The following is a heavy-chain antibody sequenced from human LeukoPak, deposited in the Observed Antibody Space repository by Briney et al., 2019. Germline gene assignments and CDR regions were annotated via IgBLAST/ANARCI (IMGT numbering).Heavy chain of an antibody. D-gene: IGHD3-9*01. CDR1: GFTFSNFP. CDR3: ARDLTY. Sequence: GGSLRLSCAASGFTFSNFPMTWVRQAPGKGLEWVAVISYDGSNKYYADSVKGRFTISRDNSKNTLYLQMNSLRAEDTAVYYCARDLTYWGQGTLVTVSS. V-gene: IGHV3-30-3*01. CDR2: ISYDGSNK. J-gene: IGHJ4*02.